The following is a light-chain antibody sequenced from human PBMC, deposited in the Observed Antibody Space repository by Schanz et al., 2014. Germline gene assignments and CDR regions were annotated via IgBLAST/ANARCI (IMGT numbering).Light chain of an antibody. CDR1: QSVSSN. CDR2: SAS. Sequence: EIVMTQSPATLSVSPGERATLSCRASQSVSSNLAWYRQKPGQAPRLLIYSASTRATDIPARFSASGSGTDFTLTISRLEPEDFAVYYCQQYGSSPPSWTFGQGTKVEIK. CDR3: QQYGSSPPSWT. J-gene: IGKJ1*01. V-gene: IGKV3-15*01.